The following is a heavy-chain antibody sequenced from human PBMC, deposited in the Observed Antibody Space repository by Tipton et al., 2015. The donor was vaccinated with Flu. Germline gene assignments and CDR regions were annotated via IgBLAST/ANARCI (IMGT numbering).Heavy chain of an antibody. CDR2: IYPDDSDT. J-gene: IGHJ4*02. Sequence: VQLVQSGAEVKKPGESLKISCKGSGNSFSSFWIGWVRQMAGEGLEWMGIIYPDDSDTKYSPSFQGQVTISADKSISTAYLQWSSLKASDSAMYYCVRQEMVSTRRGYYFNYWGQGTLVTVSS. D-gene: IGHD5/OR15-5a*01. CDR3: VRQEMVSTRRGYYFNY. CDR1: GNSFSSFW. V-gene: IGHV5-51*01.